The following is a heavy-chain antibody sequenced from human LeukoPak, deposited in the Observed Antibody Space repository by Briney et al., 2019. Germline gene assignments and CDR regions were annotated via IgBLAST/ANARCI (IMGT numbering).Heavy chain of an antibody. CDR2: IYHSGST. CDR3: ARVTGYVMEDYFDY. V-gene: IGHV4-38-2*02. CDR1: GYSISSGYY. Sequence: SETLSLTCTVSGYSISSGYYWGWIRQPPGKGLEWIGSIYHSGSTYYNPSLRSRVTISVDTSKNQFSLRLSSVTAADTAVYYCARVTGYVMEDYFDYWGQGTLVTVSS. D-gene: IGHD6-13*01. J-gene: IGHJ4*02.